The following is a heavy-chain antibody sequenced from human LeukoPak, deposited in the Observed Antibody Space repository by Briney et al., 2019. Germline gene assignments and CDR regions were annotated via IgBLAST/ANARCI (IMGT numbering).Heavy chain of an antibody. J-gene: IGHJ4*02. D-gene: IGHD3-22*01. CDR2: IYYSGST. CDR1: GGSVSSGSYY. Sequence: PETLSLTCTVSGGSVSSGSYYWSWVRQPPGKGLEWIGYIYYSGSTYYNPSLKSRVAISVDTSKNQFSLKLSSVIAADTAIYYCARVSSGYYYGDYWGQGTLVTVSS. CDR3: ARVSSGYYYGDY. V-gene: IGHV4-61*01.